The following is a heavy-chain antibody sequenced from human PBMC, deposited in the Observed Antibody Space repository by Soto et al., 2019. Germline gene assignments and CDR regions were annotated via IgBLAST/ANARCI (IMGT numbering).Heavy chain of an antibody. V-gene: IGHV4-4*02. J-gene: IGHJ4*02. CDR1: GGSSISSNW. Sequence: LETLPLTCAVSGGSSISSNWWSWVRQPPGKGLEWIGEIYHSGSTNYNPSLKSRVTISVDKSKNQFSLKLSSVTAADTAVYYCARDMGAAAGREYYFDYWGQGTLVTVSS. D-gene: IGHD6-13*01. CDR3: ARDMGAAAGREYYFDY. CDR2: IYHSGST.